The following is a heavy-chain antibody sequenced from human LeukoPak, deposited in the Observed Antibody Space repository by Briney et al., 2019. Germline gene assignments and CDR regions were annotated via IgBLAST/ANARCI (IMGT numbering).Heavy chain of an antibody. CDR1: GYSFTTYW. J-gene: IGHJ4*02. Sequence: GESLKISCQGSGYSFTTYWIGWVRQMPGKGLEWMGIIYPGDSETRYSPSFQGQVTISADKSITTAYLQWSSLKASDTAVYYCVRRGSTSWSLDYWGQGTLVTVSS. D-gene: IGHD2-2*01. CDR2: IYPGDSET. V-gene: IGHV5-51*01. CDR3: VRRGSTSWSLDY.